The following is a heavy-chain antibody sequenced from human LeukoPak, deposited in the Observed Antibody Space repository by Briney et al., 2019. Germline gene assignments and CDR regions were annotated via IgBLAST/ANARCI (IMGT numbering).Heavy chain of an antibody. Sequence: GGSLRLSCAASGFTFSSYGMHWVRQAPGKGLEWVAFIRYDGSNKYYADSVKGRFTISRDNSKNTLYLQMNSLRAEDTAVYYCAKDAAKYGSGEFDYWGQGTLVTVSS. CDR3: AKDAAKYGSGEFDY. CDR2: IRYDGSNK. J-gene: IGHJ4*02. D-gene: IGHD3-10*01. V-gene: IGHV3-30*02. CDR1: GFTFSSYG.